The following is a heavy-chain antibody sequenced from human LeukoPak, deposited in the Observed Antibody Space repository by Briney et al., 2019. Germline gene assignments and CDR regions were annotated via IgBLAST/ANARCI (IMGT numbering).Heavy chain of an antibody. CDR3: AKPVEMATIGLDY. V-gene: IGHV3-43*02. D-gene: IGHD5-24*01. CDR1: GFTFDDYA. Sequence: GGTLRLSCAASGFTFDDYAMHWVRHAPGKGLEWVSLISGDGGSTYYADSVKGRFTISRDNSKNSLYLQMNSLRTEDTALYYCAKPVEMATIGLDYWGQGTLVTVSS. CDR2: ISGDGGST. J-gene: IGHJ4*02.